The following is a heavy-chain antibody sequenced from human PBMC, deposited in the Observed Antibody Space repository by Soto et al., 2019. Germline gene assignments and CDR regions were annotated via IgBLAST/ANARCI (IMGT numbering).Heavy chain of an antibody. CDR1: GGPIKTGDYY. J-gene: IGHJ4*02. CDR3: ARAGFSYGHLLF. V-gene: IGHV4-30-4*01. Sequence: SETLSLTCNVSGGPIKTGDYYWTWIRQPPGKGLEWIGYVFYSGATNYSPSLKSRAAISMDTSKNQFSLSLTSVTAADTAVYYCARAGFSYGHLLFWGQGIRVTVSS. CDR2: VFYSGAT. D-gene: IGHD3-10*01.